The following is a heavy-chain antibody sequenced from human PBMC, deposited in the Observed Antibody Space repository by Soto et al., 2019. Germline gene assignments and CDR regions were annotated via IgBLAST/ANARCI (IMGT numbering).Heavy chain of an antibody. V-gene: IGHV4-39*01. J-gene: IGHJ5*02. D-gene: IGHD3-10*01. CDR2: IYYSGST. CDR3: ATTTMVRGVIIKGDWFDP. Sequence: QLQLQESGPGLVKPSETLSLTCTVSGGSISSSSYYWGWIRQPPGKGLEWIGSIYYSGSTYYNPSLKSRVTISVDTSKNQFSLKLSSVTAADTAVYYCATTTMVRGVIIKGDWFDPWGQGTLVTVSS. CDR1: GGSISSSSYY.